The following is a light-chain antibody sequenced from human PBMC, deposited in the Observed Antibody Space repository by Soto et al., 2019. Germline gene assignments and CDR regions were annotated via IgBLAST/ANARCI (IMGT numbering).Light chain of an antibody. CDR1: QSISYNY. Sequence: IVLTHSPGSLSLSPGERATLSCRASQSISYNYLAWYQHKPGQAPRLLMYDASTRATAVPDRFSGSGSGTDFTLTISRLEPEDPAVYYCQQYGTSPYAFGRGTKLEIK. CDR3: QQYGTSPYA. CDR2: DAS. J-gene: IGKJ2*01. V-gene: IGKV3-20*01.